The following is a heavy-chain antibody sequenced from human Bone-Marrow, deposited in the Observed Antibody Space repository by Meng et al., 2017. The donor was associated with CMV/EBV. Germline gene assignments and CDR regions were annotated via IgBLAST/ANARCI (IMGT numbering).Heavy chain of an antibody. V-gene: IGHV4-59*01. Sequence: SETLSLTCTVSGGSISSYYWSWIRQPPGKGLEWIGYIYYSGSTNYNPSLKSRVTISVDTSKNQFSLKLSSVTAADTALYYCARLTPLYCTNDACYHAFDIWGKGTMVPVSS. J-gene: IGHJ3*02. CDR1: GGSISSYY. D-gene: IGHD2-8*01. CDR3: ARLTPLYCTNDACYHAFDI. CDR2: IYYSGST.